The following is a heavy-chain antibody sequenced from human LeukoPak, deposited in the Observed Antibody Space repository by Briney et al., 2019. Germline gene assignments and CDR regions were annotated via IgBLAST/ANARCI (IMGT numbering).Heavy chain of an antibody. Sequence: PSETLSLTCTVSGGSISSYYWSWIRQPPGKGLEWIGYIYYSGSTNYNPSLKSRVTISVDTSKNQFSLKLSSVTAADTAVYYCARQPIGELLSITLDYWGQGTLVTVSS. CDR2: IYYSGST. J-gene: IGHJ4*02. CDR3: ARQPIGELLSITLDY. CDR1: GGSISSYY. D-gene: IGHD3-10*01. V-gene: IGHV4-59*08.